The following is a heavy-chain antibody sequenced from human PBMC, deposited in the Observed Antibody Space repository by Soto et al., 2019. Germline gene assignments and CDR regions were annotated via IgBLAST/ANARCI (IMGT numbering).Heavy chain of an antibody. D-gene: IGHD3-10*02. CDR3: ARGIVRGGFDI. J-gene: IGHJ3*02. Sequence: QVQLQEAGPGLVRPSQTLSLTCTVAGGSMSENDYYWSWLRQSPGQGLQWIGYTYDTWTTSDSPSLKSRVTMSADTSRNQFSLKLTSVTAADTALYFCARGIVRGGFDIWGQGTLVTVSS. V-gene: IGHV4-30-4*01. CDR1: GGSMSENDYY. CDR2: TYDTWTT.